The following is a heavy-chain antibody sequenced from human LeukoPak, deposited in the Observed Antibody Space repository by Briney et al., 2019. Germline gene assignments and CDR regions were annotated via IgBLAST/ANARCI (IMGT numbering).Heavy chain of an antibody. J-gene: IGHJ4*02. D-gene: IGHD3-10*01. V-gene: IGHV3-43*01. CDR1: GFTFDDYT. CDR3: AKGKNTGSYLSHVDY. CDR2: ITWDGGST. Sequence: GGSLRLSCAASGFTFDDYTMHWVRQAPGKGLEWVSLITWDGGSTYYADSVKGRFTISRDNSKSSLYLRMNSLRTEDTALYYCAKGKNTGSYLSHVDYWGQGTLVTVSS.